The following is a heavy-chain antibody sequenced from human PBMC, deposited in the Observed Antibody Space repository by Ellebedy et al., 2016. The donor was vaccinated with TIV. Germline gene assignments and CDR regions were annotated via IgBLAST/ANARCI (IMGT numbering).Heavy chain of an antibody. V-gene: IGHV1-18*01. CDR1: GYTFTTYG. CDR3: ARDKMIVDY. Sequence: ASVKVSCKASGYTFTTYGISWVRQAPGQGLEWMGWSSTYNDDTNYVQKFQGRVTMTTDTSTSTAYVELRSLRSDDTAVYYCARDKMIVDYWGQGTLVTVSS. J-gene: IGHJ4*02. D-gene: IGHD3-22*01. CDR2: SSTYNDDT.